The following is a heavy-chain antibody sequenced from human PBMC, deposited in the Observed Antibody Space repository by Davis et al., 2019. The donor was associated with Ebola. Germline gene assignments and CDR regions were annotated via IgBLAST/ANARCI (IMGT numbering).Heavy chain of an antibody. CDR3: AKDSFAIAAAGILGDY. CDR2: ISGSGGST. J-gene: IGHJ4*02. CDR1: GFVFSSYV. Sequence: PGGSLRLSCAASGFVFSSYVMSWVRQAPGKGLEWVSAISGSGGSTYYADSVKGRFTISRDNSKNTLYLQINSLRAEDTAVYYCAKDSFAIAAAGILGDYWGQGTLVTVSS. D-gene: IGHD6-13*01. V-gene: IGHV3-23*01.